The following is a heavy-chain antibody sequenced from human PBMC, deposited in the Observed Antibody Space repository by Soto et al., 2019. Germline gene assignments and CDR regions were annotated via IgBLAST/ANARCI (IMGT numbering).Heavy chain of an antibody. Sequence: GSVKVSCKASGYTFSSYYMHWARQAPGQGLERMGIINPSGGSTSYAQKFQGRVTMTRDTSTSTVYMELSSLRSEDTAVYYCARDKIVVVVAASRWYYGMDVWGQGTTVTVSS. CDR3: ARDKIVVVVAASRWYYGMDV. J-gene: IGHJ6*02. D-gene: IGHD2-15*01. V-gene: IGHV1-46*01. CDR2: INPSGGST. CDR1: GYTFSSYY.